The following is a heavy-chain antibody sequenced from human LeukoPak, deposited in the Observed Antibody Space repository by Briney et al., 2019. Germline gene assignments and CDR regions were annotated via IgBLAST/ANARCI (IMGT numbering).Heavy chain of an antibody. CDR3: ARGYCSGGSCYSPPFYYYYYMDV. CDR2: INPSGGST. J-gene: IGHJ6*03. D-gene: IGHD2-15*01. V-gene: IGHV1-46*01. CDR1: GYTFTSYY. Sequence: GASVKVSCKASGYTFTSYYMHWVRQAPGQGLEWMGIINPSGGSTSYAQKFQGRVTMTRDMSTSTVYMELSSLRSEDTAVYYCARGYCSGGSCYSPPFYYYYYMDVWGKGTTVTVSS.